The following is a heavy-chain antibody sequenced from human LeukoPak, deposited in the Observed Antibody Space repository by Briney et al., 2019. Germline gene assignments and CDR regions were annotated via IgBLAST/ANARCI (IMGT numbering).Heavy chain of an antibody. D-gene: IGHD2-21*01. CDR1: GGSISSYY. J-gene: IGHJ6*02. CDR2: IYSSGST. V-gene: IGHV4-59*01. CDR3: ARDRGGATASMDV. Sequence: SETLSLTCTVSGGSISSYYWSWIRQPPGKGLEWIGYIYSSGSTNYNPSLKSRITISVDTSKNQFSLKLSSVTAADTAVYYCARDRGGATASMDVWGQGTTVTVSS.